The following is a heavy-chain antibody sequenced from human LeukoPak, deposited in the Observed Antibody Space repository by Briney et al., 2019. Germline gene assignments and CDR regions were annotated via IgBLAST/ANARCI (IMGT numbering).Heavy chain of an antibody. Sequence: ASVKVSCKASGYTFTRYGISWVRQAPGQGLEWMGWISAYNGNTNYAQKLQGRVTMTTDTSTSTAYMGLRSLRSDDTAVYYCARDEGPITMIVSDYWGREPWSPSPQ. V-gene: IGHV1-18*01. CDR2: ISAYNGNT. D-gene: IGHD3-22*01. CDR3: ARDEGPITMIVSDY. J-gene: IGHJ4*02. CDR1: GYTFTRYG.